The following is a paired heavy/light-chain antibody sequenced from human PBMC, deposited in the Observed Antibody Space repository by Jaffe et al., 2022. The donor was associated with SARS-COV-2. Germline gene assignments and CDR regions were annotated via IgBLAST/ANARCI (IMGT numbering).Heavy chain of an antibody. CDR2: ISNSGTNT. D-gene: IGHD6-13*01. Sequence: QVQLVESGGGLVKPGGSLRLSCVGSGFIFSDYYMSWIRQAPGKGLEWVSYISNSGTNTYYADSVKGRFTISRDNGKKSLYLQMNSLRVEDMAVYYCARDLRSSNYLGDTFDIWGQGTKVSVSS. J-gene: IGHJ3*02. CDR3: ARDLRSSNYLGDTFDI. CDR1: GFIFSDYY. V-gene: IGHV3-11*01.
Light chain of an antibody. V-gene: IGKV1-33*01. Sequence: DFRMTQSPSSLSASVGDRVTITCQASQDIKNHLNWYQQKPGKAPKLLIYDASNLAAGVPSRFSGSGFGTDFTFTISSLQPEDIATYYCQQYNNLPWTFGQGTKVEIK. CDR2: DAS. CDR3: QQYNNLPWT. CDR1: QDIKNH. J-gene: IGKJ1*01.